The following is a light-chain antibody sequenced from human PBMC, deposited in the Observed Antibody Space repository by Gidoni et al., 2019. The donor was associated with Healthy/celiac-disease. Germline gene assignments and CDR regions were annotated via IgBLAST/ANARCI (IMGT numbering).Light chain of an antibody. V-gene: IGKV4-1*01. CDR2: WAS. Sequence: DIVMTPSPDSLAGSLGEKATINCKSSQSVLYSSNNKNYLAWYQQKPGQPPKLLIYWASTRESGVPDRFSGSGSGTDFTLTISSLQAEDVAVYYCQQYYSTPNTFGQGTKLEIK. CDR1: QSVLYSSNNKNY. CDR3: QQYYSTPNT. J-gene: IGKJ2*01.